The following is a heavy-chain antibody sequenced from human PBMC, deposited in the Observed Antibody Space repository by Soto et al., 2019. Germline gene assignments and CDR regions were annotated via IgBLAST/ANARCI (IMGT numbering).Heavy chain of an antibody. CDR1: GGTFSSYA. CDR3: ARATEKRSGYPFDY. CDR2: IIPIFGTA. Sequence: ASVNVSCKASGGTFSSYAISWVRQAPGQGLEWMGGIIPIFGTANYAQKFQGRVTITADESTSTAYMELSSLRSEDTAVYYCARATEKRSGYPFDYWGQGTLVTVSS. V-gene: IGHV1-69*13. J-gene: IGHJ4*02. D-gene: IGHD3-22*01.